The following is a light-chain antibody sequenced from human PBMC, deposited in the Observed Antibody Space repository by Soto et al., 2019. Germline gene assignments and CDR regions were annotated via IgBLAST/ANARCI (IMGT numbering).Light chain of an antibody. J-gene: IGKJ3*01. CDR1: QSISSW. CDR3: QQYNDHPFT. CDR2: DAS. Sequence: DIQMTQSPSTLSASVGDRVTITCRASQSISSWLAWYQQKPGKAPKLLIYDASSLESGVPSRFSGSGSGTEFTLTISSLQPDDFATYYCQQYNDHPFTFGPGTKVDIK. V-gene: IGKV1-5*01.